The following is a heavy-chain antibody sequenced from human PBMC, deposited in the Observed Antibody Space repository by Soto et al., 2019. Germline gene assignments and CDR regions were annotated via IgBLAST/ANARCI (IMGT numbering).Heavy chain of an antibody. D-gene: IGHD2-21*01. CDR3: AGGAISTRDPHYFDC. CDR1: GGTFSSYS. J-gene: IGHJ4*02. V-gene: IGHV1-69*06. Sequence: ASVKVSCKASGGTFSSYSISWVRQAPGQGLEWMGGIIPVFGAPNYAQKFQGRVTITVDTSTSTAYMELSSLRSDDTAGYYCAGGAISTRDPHYFDCWGQGTLVTVSS. CDR2: IIPVFGAP.